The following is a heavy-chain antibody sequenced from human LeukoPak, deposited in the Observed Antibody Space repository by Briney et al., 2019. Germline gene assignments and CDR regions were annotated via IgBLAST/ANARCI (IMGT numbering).Heavy chain of an antibody. V-gene: IGHV4-39*07. CDR3: ARVPGGGTTFVWFDP. CDR2: INHSGST. Sequence: PSETLSLTCTVSGGSISSGDYYWSWIRQPPGTGLEWIGEINHSGSTNYNPSLKSRVTISVDTSKNQFSLKLSSVTAADTAVYYCARVPGGGTTFVWFDPWGQGTLVTVSS. CDR1: GGSISSGDYY. D-gene: IGHD1-7*01. J-gene: IGHJ5*02.